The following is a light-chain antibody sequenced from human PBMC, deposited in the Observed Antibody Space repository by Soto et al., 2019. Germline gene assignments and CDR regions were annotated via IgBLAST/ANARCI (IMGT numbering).Light chain of an antibody. CDR1: SSDVGDYKY. CDR3: SSYTSGSLRL. V-gene: IGLV2-14*01. J-gene: IGLJ1*01. Sequence: QSVLTQPASVSGSPGQSITFSCTGTSSDVGDYKYDSWYQQHPGKAPKLMIYDVGTRPSGVSNRFSGSKSGNTASLTISGLQAEDEAYYYCSSYTSGSLRLFGTGTKVTVL. CDR2: DVG.